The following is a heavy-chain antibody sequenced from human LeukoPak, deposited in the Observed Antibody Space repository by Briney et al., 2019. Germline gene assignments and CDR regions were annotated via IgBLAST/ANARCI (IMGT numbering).Heavy chain of an antibody. D-gene: IGHD3-10*01. V-gene: IGHV3-53*01. CDR3: ARVGDHFHWYFDL. CDR2: LYSGSDT. CDR1: GFTVGSKY. Sequence: LPGGSLRLSCAASGFTVGSKYMNCVRQAPGKGLEWVSILYSGSDTYYSDSVKGRFTISRDDSKNTLSLQMNSLRTEDTAVYYCARVGDHFHWYFDLWGRGTLVTVSS. J-gene: IGHJ2*01.